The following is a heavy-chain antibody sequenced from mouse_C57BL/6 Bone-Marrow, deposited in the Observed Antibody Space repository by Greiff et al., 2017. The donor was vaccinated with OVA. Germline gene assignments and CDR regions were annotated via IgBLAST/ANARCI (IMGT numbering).Heavy chain of an antibody. Sequence: EVQLQQPGAELVMPGASVKLSCKASGYTFTSYYMHWVKQSHGKSLEWIGLVYPYNGGTSYNQKFKGKATLTVDTSSSTAYMELNSLTSEDSAVYYCARWLLRGGYAMDYWGQGTSVTVSS. D-gene: IGHD2-3*01. V-gene: IGHV1-36*01. J-gene: IGHJ4*01. CDR3: ARWLLRGGYAMDY. CDR1: GYTFTSYY. CDR2: VYPYNGGT.